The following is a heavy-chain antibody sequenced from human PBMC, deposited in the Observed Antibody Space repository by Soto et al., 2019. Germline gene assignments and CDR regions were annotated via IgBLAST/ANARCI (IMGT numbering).Heavy chain of an antibody. D-gene: IGHD2-21*02. CDR2: IIPIFGTA. CDR1: GGTFSSYA. J-gene: IGHJ6*02. CDR3: ASAHIVVVTAIRVNYYYGMDV. V-gene: IGHV1-69*01. Sequence: SCKASGGTFSSYAISWVRQAPGQGLEWMGGIIPIFGTANYAQKFQGRVTITADESTSTAYMELSSLRSEDTAVYYCASAHIVVVTAIRVNYYYGMDVWGQGTTVTVSS.